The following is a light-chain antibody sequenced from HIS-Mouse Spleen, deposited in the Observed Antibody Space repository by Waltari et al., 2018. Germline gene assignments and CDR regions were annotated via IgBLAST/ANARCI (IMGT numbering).Light chain of an antibody. CDR1: SSDVGGYNY. Sequence: QSALTQPASVSGSPGQSITISCTGTSSDVGGYNYVSWYQQHPGKAPQPMIYDVSNRPSGFSNRFSGSKSGNTASLTISGLQAEDEADYYCSSYTSSSTPVFGGGTKLTVL. CDR3: SSYTSSSTPV. CDR2: DVS. J-gene: IGLJ2*01. V-gene: IGLV2-14*03.